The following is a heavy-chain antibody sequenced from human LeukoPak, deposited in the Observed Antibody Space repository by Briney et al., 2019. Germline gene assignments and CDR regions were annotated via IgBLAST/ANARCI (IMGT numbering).Heavy chain of an antibody. D-gene: IGHD6-13*01. Sequence: SETLSLTCTVSGGSISSYYWSWIRQPPGKGLEWIGYIYYNGSTNYNPSLKSRVTISVDTSKNQFSLKLSSVTAADTALYYCARSRGYFDYWGQGTLVTVSS. V-gene: IGHV4-59*01. CDR3: ARSRGYFDY. CDR1: GGSISSYY. CDR2: IYYNGST. J-gene: IGHJ4*02.